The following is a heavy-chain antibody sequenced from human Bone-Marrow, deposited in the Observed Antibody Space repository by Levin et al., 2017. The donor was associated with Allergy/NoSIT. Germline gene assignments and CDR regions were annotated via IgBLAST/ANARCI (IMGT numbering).Heavy chain of an antibody. CDR1: GFSFNTYN. D-gene: IGHD3-22*01. CDR3: ARETTYYFDTGGDLRAGWYFDL. V-gene: IGHV3-48*01. Sequence: LSLTCAASGFSFNTYNMHWVRQAPGKGLECISYISSGSGTSDYADSVKGRFTISRDNANNSMYLQMNSLRAEDTAVYYCARETTYYFDTGGDLRAGWYFDLWGRGTLVTVSS. CDR2: ISSGSGTS. J-gene: IGHJ2*01.